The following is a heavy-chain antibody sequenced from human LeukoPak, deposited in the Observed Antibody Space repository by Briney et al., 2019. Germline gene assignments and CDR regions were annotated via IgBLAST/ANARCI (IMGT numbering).Heavy chain of an antibody. CDR3: ARSLSTMIVVVILDY. Sequence: ASVKVSCKASGYTFTSYYMHWVRQAPGQGLEWMGIINPSGGSTSYAQKFQGRVTMTRDMSTSTVYMELSSLRSEDTAVNYCARSLSTMIVVVILDYWGQGTLVTVSS. CDR2: INPSGGST. CDR1: GYTFTSYY. D-gene: IGHD3-22*01. J-gene: IGHJ4*02. V-gene: IGHV1-46*01.